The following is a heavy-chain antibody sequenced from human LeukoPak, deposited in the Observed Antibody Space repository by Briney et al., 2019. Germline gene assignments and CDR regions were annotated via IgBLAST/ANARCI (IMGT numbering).Heavy chain of an antibody. Sequence: SLTLSCAPCGFKYSNYYVRWNRQATGKGLEWVSYISSSSSYTNYADSVKGRFTISRDNAKNSLYLQMNSLRAEDTAVYYCARAEVDTAMVTWFDYWGQGNLVTVSP. CDR1: GFKYSNYY. V-gene: IGHV3-11*06. J-gene: IGHJ4*02. CDR2: ISSSSSYT. CDR3: ARAEVDTAMVTWFDY. D-gene: IGHD5-18*01.